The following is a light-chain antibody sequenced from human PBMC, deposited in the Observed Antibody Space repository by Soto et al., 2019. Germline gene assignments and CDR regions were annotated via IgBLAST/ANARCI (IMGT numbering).Light chain of an antibody. CDR2: QVS. J-gene: IGKJ3*01. CDR1: QSLLHSHGNTY. Sequence: VMTQSPLSLSVTLGQPASISCRSSQSLLHSHGNTYLNWFQQRPGQPPRRLIYQVSKRDSGVPDRFSGSGSGTDFTLKISRVEAEDVGIYYCMQGSYWPYTFGPGTRVDIK. V-gene: IGKV2-30*02. CDR3: MQGSYWPYT.